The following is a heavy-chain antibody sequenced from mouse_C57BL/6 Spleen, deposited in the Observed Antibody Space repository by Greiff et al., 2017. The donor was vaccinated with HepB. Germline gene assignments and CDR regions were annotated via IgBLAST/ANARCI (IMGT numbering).Heavy chain of an antibody. Sequence: QVQLQQSGAELVKPGASVKLSCKASGYTFTSYWMHWVKQRPGQGLEWIARIYPGSGNTYYNEKFKGKATLTAEKSSSTAYMQLSSLTSEDSAVYFCARSWAYSNYAWFAYWGQGTLVTVSA. D-gene: IGHD2-5*01. CDR2: IYPGSGNT. J-gene: IGHJ3*01. CDR3: ARSWAYSNYAWFAY. CDR1: GYTFTSYW. V-gene: IGHV1-76*01.